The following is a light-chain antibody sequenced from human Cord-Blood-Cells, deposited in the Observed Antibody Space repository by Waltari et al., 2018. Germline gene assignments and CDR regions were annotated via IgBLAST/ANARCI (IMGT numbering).Light chain of an antibody. V-gene: IGKV4-1*01. J-gene: IGKJ1*01. CDR2: WAS. CDR1: PSVLYSSNNKNY. Sequence: DIVMTQSPDSLAVTLGARATIHCKSSPSVLYSSNNKNYIAWYQEKPGQPPKLLIYWASTRESGVPDRFSGSGSGTDFTLTISSLQAEDVAVYYCQQYYSTPWTFGQGTKVEIK. CDR3: QQYYSTPWT.